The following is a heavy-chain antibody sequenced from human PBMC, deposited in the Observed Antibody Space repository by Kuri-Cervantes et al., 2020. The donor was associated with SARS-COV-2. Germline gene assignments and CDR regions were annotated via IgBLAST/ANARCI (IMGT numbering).Heavy chain of an antibody. CDR1: GFTFSSYA. CDR3: AKTVTARGFVY. V-gene: IGHV3-23*01. D-gene: IGHD6-6*01. CDR2: IGGSGGST. J-gene: IGHJ4*02. Sequence: GGSLRLSCAASGFTFSSYAMSWVRQAPGRGLEWVSAIGGSGGSTYYADSVKGRFTISRDNSKNTLYLQMNSLRAEDTAVYYCAKTVTARGFVYWGQGTLVTVSS.